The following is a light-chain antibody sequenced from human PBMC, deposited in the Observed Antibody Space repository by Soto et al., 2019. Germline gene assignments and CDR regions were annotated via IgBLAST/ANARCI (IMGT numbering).Light chain of an antibody. CDR1: SSDIGGYNY. Sequence: QSALTQPPSASGSPGQSVTISCTGTSSDIGGYNYVSWYQQHPGKAPKLMIYEVSKRPSGVPDRFSGSKSGNTASLTVSGLQAEDDADYYCCSYGGSNNVVFGGGTKLTVL. V-gene: IGLV2-8*01. CDR3: CSYGGSNNVV. CDR2: EVS. J-gene: IGLJ2*01.